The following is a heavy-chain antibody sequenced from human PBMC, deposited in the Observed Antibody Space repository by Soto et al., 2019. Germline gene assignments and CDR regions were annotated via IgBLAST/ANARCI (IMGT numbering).Heavy chain of an antibody. Sequence: GGSLRLSCAASGFNFNTFAMSWIRQAPGKGLEWVSPVSSSGDSRDYADSVRGRFTISRDNSKNVLFLQMNSLRADDTATYYCGKDPPSPSTGDWFDPWGKGTLVTVSS. CDR2: VSSSGDSR. CDR3: GKDPPSPSTGDWFDP. CDR1: GFNFNTFA. J-gene: IGHJ5*02. V-gene: IGHV3-23*01.